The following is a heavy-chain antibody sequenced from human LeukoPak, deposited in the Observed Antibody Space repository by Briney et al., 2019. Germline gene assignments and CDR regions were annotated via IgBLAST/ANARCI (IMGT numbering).Heavy chain of an antibody. Sequence: GGSLRLSCAASGFTFSSYGMHWVRQAPGKGLEWVAVMSYDGSNKYYADSVKGRFTISRDNSKNTLYLQMNSLRAEDTAVYYCCGSGSYDSLSYYYYMDVWGKGTTVTVSS. V-gene: IGHV3-30*03. CDR1: GFTFSSYG. D-gene: IGHD3-10*01. J-gene: IGHJ6*03. CDR2: MSYDGSNK. CDR3: CGSGSYDSLSYYYYMDV.